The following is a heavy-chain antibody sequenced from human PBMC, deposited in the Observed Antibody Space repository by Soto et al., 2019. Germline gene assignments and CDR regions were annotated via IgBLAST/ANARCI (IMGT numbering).Heavy chain of an antibody. J-gene: IGHJ6*02. D-gene: IGHD2-2*01. CDR1: GYTFTSYY. V-gene: IGHV1-69*13. Sequence: ASVKVSCKASGYTFTSYYMHWVRQAPRQGLEWMGGIIPIFGTANYAQKFQGRVTITADESTSTAYMELSSLRSEDTAVYYCARDRCISTSCYGMDVWGQGTTVTVSS. CDR3: ARDRCISTSCYGMDV. CDR2: IIPIFGTA.